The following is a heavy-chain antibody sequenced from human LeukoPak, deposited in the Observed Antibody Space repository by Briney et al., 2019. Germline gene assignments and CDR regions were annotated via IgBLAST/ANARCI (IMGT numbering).Heavy chain of an antibody. CDR2: ISSSGSTI. D-gene: IGHD3-16*01. J-gene: IGHJ4*02. Sequence: PGGSLRLSCAASGFTFSSYEMNWVRQAPGKGLEWVSYISSSGSTIYYADSVKGRFTISRDNAKNSLYLQMNSLRAEDTAVYYRAGGTPEEDYWGQGTLVTVSS. V-gene: IGHV3-48*03. CDR1: GFTFSSYE. CDR3: AGGTPEEDY.